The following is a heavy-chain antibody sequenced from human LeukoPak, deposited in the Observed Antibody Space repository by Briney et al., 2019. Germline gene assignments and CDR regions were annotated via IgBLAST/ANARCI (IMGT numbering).Heavy chain of an antibody. Sequence: SQTLSLTCAISGDSVSSNIVAWNWIRQSPSRGLEWLGRTYYRSKWYNDYAVSVKSRITINRDTSKNQFSLQLNSVTPEDTAVYYCARDYCSSTSCHWYFDLWGRSTLVTVSS. D-gene: IGHD2-2*01. CDR3: ARDYCSSTSCHWYFDL. V-gene: IGHV6-1*01. CDR2: TYYRSKWYN. J-gene: IGHJ2*01. CDR1: GDSVSSNIVA.